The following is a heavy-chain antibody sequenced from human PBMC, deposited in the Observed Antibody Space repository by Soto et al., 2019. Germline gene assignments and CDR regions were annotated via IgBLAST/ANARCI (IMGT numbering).Heavy chain of an antibody. D-gene: IGHD4-17*01. CDR1: GFTFSFYE. J-gene: IGHJ6*02. V-gene: IGHV3-48*03. CDR3: ARDGYGDPYYYYGMDV. Sequence: GGSLRLSCEASGFTFSFYEMSWVRQAPGKGLEWVSYITTSGSSKYYADSVKGRFTTSRDNAENSVYLQMNSLRAEDTAVYYCARDGYGDPYYYYGMDVWGQGTTVTVSS. CDR2: ITTSGSSK.